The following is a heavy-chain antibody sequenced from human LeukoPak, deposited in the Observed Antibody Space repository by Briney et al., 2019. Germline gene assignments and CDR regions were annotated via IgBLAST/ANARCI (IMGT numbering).Heavy chain of an antibody. CDR3: AREGNRGLDAFDI. V-gene: IGHV3-21*01. Sequence: PGGSLRLSCAASGFTFSSYSMNWVRQAPGKGLEWVSSISSSSSYIYYADSVKGRFTISRDNAKNSLYLQMNSLRAEDTAVYYCAREGNRGLDAFDIWGQGTMVTVSS. J-gene: IGHJ3*02. CDR1: GFTFSSYS. D-gene: IGHD7-27*01. CDR2: ISSSSSYI.